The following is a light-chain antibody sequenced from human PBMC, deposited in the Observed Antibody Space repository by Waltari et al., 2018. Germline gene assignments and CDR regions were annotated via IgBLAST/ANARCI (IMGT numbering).Light chain of an antibody. CDR1: QSVGSY. CDR2: DAS. J-gene: IGKJ4*02. Sequence: ETVLTQSPATLSLSPGARATLSFRASQSVGSYLAWYQHNPGQAPRLLIDDASNRATDIPVRFSGTGSGTDFTLTISSLEPEDFAIYYCQQRTNWPPTFGRGSKLEIK. CDR3: QQRTNWPPT. V-gene: IGKV3-11*01.